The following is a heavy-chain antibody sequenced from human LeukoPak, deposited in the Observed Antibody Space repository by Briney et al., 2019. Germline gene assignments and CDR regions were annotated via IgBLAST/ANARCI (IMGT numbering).Heavy chain of an antibody. CDR3: AGIAAAGTFDY. Sequence: GGSLRLSCAASGFTFSNYWMHWVRQVPGEGLVWVSRIDGEGSSTSYAESGKGRFTISRDNAKNMLYLQMNSLRAEDTAVYYCAGIAAAGTFDYWGQGTLVTVSS. CDR2: IDGEGSST. J-gene: IGHJ4*02. CDR1: GFTFSNYW. V-gene: IGHV3-74*01. D-gene: IGHD6-13*01.